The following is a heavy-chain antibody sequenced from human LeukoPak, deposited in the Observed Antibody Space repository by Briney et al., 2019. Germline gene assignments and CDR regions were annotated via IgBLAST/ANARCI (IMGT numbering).Heavy chain of an antibody. V-gene: IGHV3-48*01. CDR1: GFTFSTYT. CDR3: AGEKQGGGSGNYDY. CDR2: ISTSSSSI. J-gene: IGHJ4*02. Sequence: GGSLRLSCAASGFTFSTYTMNWVRQAPGKGLEWVSYISTSSSSIYYADFVKGRFTISRDNAKNSLYLQMNSLRAEDTAVYYCAGEKQGGGSGNYDYWGQGTLVTVSS. D-gene: IGHD3-10*01.